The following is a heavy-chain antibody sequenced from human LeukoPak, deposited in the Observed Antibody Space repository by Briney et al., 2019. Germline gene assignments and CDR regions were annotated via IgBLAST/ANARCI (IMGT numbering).Heavy chain of an antibody. CDR2: IYTSGST. Sequence: SETLSLTCTVSGGSISSYYWSWIRQPAGKGLEWTGRIYTSGSTNYNPSLKSRVTMSVDTSKNQFSLKLSSVTAADTAVYYCARGGDYGDLGHFDLWGRGTLVTVSS. D-gene: IGHD4-17*01. V-gene: IGHV4-4*07. CDR1: GGSISSYY. CDR3: ARGGDYGDLGHFDL. J-gene: IGHJ2*01.